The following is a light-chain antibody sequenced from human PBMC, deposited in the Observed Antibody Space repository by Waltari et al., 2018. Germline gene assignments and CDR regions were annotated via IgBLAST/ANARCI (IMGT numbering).Light chain of an antibody. CDR2: AAS. CDR3: QQDYTTPWT. CDR1: QGINKE. J-gene: IGKJ1*01. Sequence: DIQMTQSPSSLSASVGDRVTVTCRASQGINKELNWYQQKPGKAPTLLIYAASSLQTGGSSPFSGSGSGTDFTLTISSLQPEDVATYYCQQDYTTPWTFGQGTKVEIK. V-gene: IGKV1-27*01.